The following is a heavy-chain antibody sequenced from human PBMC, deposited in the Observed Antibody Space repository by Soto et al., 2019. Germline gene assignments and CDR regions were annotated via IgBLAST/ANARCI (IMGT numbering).Heavy chain of an antibody. Sequence: QVQLVQSGAEVKKPGASVKVSCKASGYTFTSYYMHWVRQAPGQGLEWMGIINPSGGSTSYAQKFQGRVTMTSDTSTSTDYMELSSLRSEDTAVYYCARDLVVVVAATLFSPTSWTPYGMDVWGQGTTVTVSS. CDR1: GYTFTSYY. CDR3: ARDLVVVVAATLFSPTSWTPYGMDV. D-gene: IGHD2-15*01. J-gene: IGHJ6*02. V-gene: IGHV1-46*03. CDR2: INPSGGST.